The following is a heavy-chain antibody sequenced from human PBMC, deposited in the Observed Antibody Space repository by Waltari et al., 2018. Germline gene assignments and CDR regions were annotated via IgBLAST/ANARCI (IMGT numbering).Heavy chain of an antibody. CDR1: GFTLSNYW. D-gene: IGHD3-22*01. CDR2: IMTDGREE. Sequence: EVQLVESGGGLVQPGGSLRLSCAASGFTLSNYWMIWVRQAPGKGPEWVANIMTDGREEYYVDSVRGRFTISRDNAKNSLYLQMNSLRPEDTAVYYCVRDQWFAFDIWGQGTMVTVSS. CDR3: VRDQWFAFDI. V-gene: IGHV3-7*01. J-gene: IGHJ3*02.